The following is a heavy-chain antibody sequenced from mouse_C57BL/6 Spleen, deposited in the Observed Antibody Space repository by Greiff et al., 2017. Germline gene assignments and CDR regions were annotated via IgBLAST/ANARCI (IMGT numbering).Heavy chain of an antibody. CDR2: IDPSDSYT. CDR1: GYTFTSYW. V-gene: IGHV1-59*01. D-gene: IGHD5-1*01. J-gene: IGHJ2*01. CDR3: AREGMGSTHGGNYLDY. Sequence: VQLQQPGAELVRPGTSVKLSCKASGYTFTSYWMHWVKQRPGQGLEWIGVIDPSDSYTNYNQKFKGKATLTVDTSSSTAYMQLSSLTSEDSAVYYCAREGMGSTHGGNYLDYWGQGTTLTVSS.